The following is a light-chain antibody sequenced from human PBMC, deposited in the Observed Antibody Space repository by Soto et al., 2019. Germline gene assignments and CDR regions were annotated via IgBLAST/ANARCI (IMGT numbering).Light chain of an antibody. V-gene: IGLV2-18*01. J-gene: IGLJ3*02. CDR2: EVS. Sequence: QSALTQPPSVSGSPGQSVTISCTGTSSDVGSYNRVSWYQQPPGTAPKLMIYEVSNRPSGVPDRFSGSKSGNTASLTISGLQAEDEADYYCSLYTSSSTLWVFGGGTKLPS. CDR1: SSDVGSYNR. CDR3: SLYTSSSTLWV.